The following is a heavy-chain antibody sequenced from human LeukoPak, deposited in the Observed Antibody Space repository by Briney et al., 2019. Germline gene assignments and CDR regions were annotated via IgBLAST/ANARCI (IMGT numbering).Heavy chain of an antibody. CDR3: ARGYSGTYGRFDY. Sequence: SETLSLTCTVSRGSISSYFWSWIRQPPGKELEWIGYIYYNGSTNYNPSLKSRVTISVDTSKKQFSLQLNSVTAADTAVYFCARGYSGTYGRFDYWGPGILVTVSS. V-gene: IGHV4-59*01. CDR2: IYYNGST. CDR1: RGSISSYF. D-gene: IGHD1-26*01. J-gene: IGHJ4*02.